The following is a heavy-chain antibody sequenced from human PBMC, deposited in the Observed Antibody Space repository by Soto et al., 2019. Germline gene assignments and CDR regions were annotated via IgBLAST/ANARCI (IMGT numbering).Heavy chain of an antibody. CDR1: GGSISSSSYY. Sequence: SETLSLTCTVSGGSISSSSYYWGWIRQPPGKGLEWIGSIYYSGSTYYNPSLKSRVTISVDTSKNQFSLKLSSVTAADTAVYYCARPRVYYYGMDVWGQGTTVTVSS. J-gene: IGHJ6*02. V-gene: IGHV4-39*01. CDR3: ARPRVYYYGMDV. CDR2: IYYSGST.